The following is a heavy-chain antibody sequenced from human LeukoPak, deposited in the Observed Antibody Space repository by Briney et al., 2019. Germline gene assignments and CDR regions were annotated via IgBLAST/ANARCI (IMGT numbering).Heavy chain of an antibody. V-gene: IGHV3-21*01. J-gene: IGHJ4*02. Sequence: GGSLRLSCAASGFTFSSYSMNWVRQAPGKGLEWVSSISSSSSYIYYADSVKGRFTISRDNAKNSLYLQMNSLRAEDTAVYYCARDTAMVMIFDYWGQGTLVTVSS. CDR3: ARDTAMVMIFDY. CDR1: GFTFSSYS. CDR2: ISSSSSYI. D-gene: IGHD5-18*01.